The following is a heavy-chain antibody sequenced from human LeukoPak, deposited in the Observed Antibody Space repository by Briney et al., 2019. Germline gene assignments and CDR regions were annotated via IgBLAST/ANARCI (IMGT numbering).Heavy chain of an antibody. V-gene: IGHV3-48*02. CDR1: GFAFSSYN. CDR3: ARRPYSDTSGRLSDV. CDR2: IGSSGSPT. Sequence: GGSLRLSCAASGFAFSSYNMNWVRQAPGKGLEWISYIGSSGSPTHYADSVRGRFTISRDNAKNSLYLQMNSLRDDDTALCYCARRPYSDTSGRLSDVWGQGTTVTVSS. D-gene: IGHD3-22*01. J-gene: IGHJ6*02.